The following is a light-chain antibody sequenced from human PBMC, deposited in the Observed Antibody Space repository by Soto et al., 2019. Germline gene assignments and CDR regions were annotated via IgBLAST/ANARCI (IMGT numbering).Light chain of an antibody. Sequence: QSVLTQPAYVSGSPGQSITISCTGTSSYVGVYYYVSWFQQHPGKAPKLMIYDVTARPSGVSNRFSGSMSGNTASLTISGLQAEDEADYYCGSYTSSSTLEMVFGGGTKLTVL. CDR3: GSYTSSSTLEMV. CDR1: SSYVGVYYY. J-gene: IGLJ3*02. CDR2: DVT. V-gene: IGLV2-14*03.